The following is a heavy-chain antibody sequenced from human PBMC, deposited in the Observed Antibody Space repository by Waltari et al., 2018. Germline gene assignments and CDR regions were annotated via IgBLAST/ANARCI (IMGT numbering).Heavy chain of an antibody. CDR1: GFTFSSYA. V-gene: IGHV3-30-3*01. J-gene: IGHJ5*02. Sequence: QVQLVESGGGVVQPGRSLRLSCAASGFTFSSYAMHWVRQAPGKGLEWVAVISYDGSNKYYADSVKGRFTISRDNSKNTLYLQMNSLRAEDTAVYYCARIEKTYYYDSSGYPLGQGTLVTVSS. CDR3: ARIEKTYYYDSSGYP. CDR2: ISYDGSNK. D-gene: IGHD3-22*01.